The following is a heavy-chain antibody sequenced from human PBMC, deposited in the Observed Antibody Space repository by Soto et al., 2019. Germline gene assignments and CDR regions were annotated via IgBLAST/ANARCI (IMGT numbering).Heavy chain of an antibody. Sequence: EVQMVETGGGLSQPGGSLRVSCAVSGFIVSSKYMTWVRQAPGKGLEWVSVIYTGGSTHYADSARGRFTISRDSSKNTLYLQMNSLRAEDAAVYYCTTYTGYGMDVWGQGTTVTVSS. J-gene: IGHJ6*02. V-gene: IGHV3-53*02. CDR2: IYTGGST. D-gene: IGHD3-16*01. CDR3: TTYTGYGMDV. CDR1: GFIVSSKY.